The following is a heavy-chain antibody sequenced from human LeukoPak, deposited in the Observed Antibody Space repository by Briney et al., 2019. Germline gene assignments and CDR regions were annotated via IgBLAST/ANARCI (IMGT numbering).Heavy chain of an antibody. CDR1: GYTFTSYD. CDR3: ARTLDSSSWYEIRY. Sequence: ASVKVSCKASGYTFTSYDINWVRQATGQGLEWMGWMNPNSGNTGYAQKFQGRVTMTRNTSISTACMELSSLRSEDTAVYYCARTLDSSSWYEIRYWGQGTLVTVSS. J-gene: IGHJ4*02. CDR2: MNPNSGNT. V-gene: IGHV1-8*01. D-gene: IGHD6-13*01.